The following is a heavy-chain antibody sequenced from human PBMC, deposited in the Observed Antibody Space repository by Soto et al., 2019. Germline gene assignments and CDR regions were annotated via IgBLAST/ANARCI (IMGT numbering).Heavy chain of an antibody. J-gene: IGHJ5*02. V-gene: IGHV4-61*01. CDR2: IYYSGST. D-gene: IGHD3-9*01. CDR3: AREVYGYSGYFDWTQNWFDP. Sequence: PSETLSLTCTVSGGSVSSGSYYWSWIRQPPGKGLEWIGYIYYSGSTNYNPSLKSRVTISVDTSKNQFSLKLSSVTAADTAVYYCAREVYGYSGYFDWTQNWFDPWGQGTLVTVSS. CDR1: GGSVSSGSYY.